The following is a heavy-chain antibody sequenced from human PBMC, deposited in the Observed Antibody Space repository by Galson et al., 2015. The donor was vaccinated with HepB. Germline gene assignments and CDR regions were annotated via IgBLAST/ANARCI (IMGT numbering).Heavy chain of an antibody. CDR1: GFTFSTYD. Sequence: SLRLSCAASGFTFSTYDMHWVRQAPGKGLEWVAVIWYDESNKYYADSVKGRFTISRDNSKNTLYLQMNSLRAEDTAVYYCARDMGSSGWYAKYYGMDVSGQGTTVTVSS. V-gene: IGHV3-33*01. J-gene: IGHJ6*02. CDR3: ARDMGSSGWYAKYYGMDV. CDR2: IWYDESNK. D-gene: IGHD6-19*01.